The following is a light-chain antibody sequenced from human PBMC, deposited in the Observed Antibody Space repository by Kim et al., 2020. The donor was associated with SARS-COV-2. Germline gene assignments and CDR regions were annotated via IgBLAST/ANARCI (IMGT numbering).Light chain of an antibody. Sequence: QSVLTQPPSVSGAPGQTVTIPCTGGSSNIGAGYDVHWYQRLPGTAPKLLIYRNNNRPSGIPDRFSGSKSDTSASLAITGLQAEDEADYYCQSYDSSLSGYVVFGGGTQLTVL. V-gene: IGLV1-40*01. CDR1: SSNIGAGYD. CDR2: RNN. CDR3: QSYDSSLSGYVV. J-gene: IGLJ2*01.